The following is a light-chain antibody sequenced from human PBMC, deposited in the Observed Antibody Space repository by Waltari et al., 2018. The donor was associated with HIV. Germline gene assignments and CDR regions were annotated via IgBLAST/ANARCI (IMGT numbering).Light chain of an antibody. CDR1: FGTVSTSCY. CDR3: LLYVGGSYL. J-gene: IGLJ2*01. CDR2: GGG. V-gene: IGLV7-43*01. Sequence: QTVVTQESSLTVSPGGTVTPTCGLTFGTVSTSCYPNWFQQKPGLPPTALIFGGGPKHRWTPARYSGSIVGDKATLTLTAVQAEDEAIYFCLLYVGGSYLFGGGTLVTVL.